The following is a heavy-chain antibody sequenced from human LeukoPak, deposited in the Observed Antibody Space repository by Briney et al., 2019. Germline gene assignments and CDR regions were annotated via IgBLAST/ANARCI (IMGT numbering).Heavy chain of an antibody. D-gene: IGHD1-26*01. J-gene: IGHJ4*02. CDR3: ARVIGSIRSYSSSDY. Sequence: ASVKVSCKASGYTFTGYYMHWVRQAPGQGLEWMGWINPNHGDTNYAQKFQDRVSMTRDTSISTAYMHLSRLRSADTAVYYCARVIGSIRSYSSSDYWGQGTLVTVSS. CDR1: GYTFTGYY. CDR2: INPNHGDT. V-gene: IGHV1-2*02.